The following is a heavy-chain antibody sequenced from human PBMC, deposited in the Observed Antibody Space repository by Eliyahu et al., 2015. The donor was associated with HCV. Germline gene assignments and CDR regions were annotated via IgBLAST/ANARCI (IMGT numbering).Heavy chain of an antibody. D-gene: IGHD6-19*01. CDR1: GXLFSNYG. J-gene: IGHJ1*01. CDR3: AKPPIAVPSHFQH. Sequence: EVQLLESGGGFVQPGGSLRLSCAASGXLFSNYGLXWVLQAPGKGLEWVSFIGVSGGSTYYADSVKARFTISRDNSKNTLYLQMNSLRAEDTAVYYCAKPPIAVPSHFQHWGQGTLVTVSS. V-gene: IGHV3-23*01. CDR2: IGVSGGST.